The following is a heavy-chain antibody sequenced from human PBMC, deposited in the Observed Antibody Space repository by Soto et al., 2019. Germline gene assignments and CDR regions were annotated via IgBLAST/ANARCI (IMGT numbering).Heavy chain of an antibody. D-gene: IGHD6-19*01. CDR1: GFTFSSYG. CDR3: ARGPKAIAVAGMTDYYYYGMDV. Sequence: QVQLVESGGGVVQPGRSLRLSCAASGFTFSSYGMHWVRQAPGKGLEWVAVIWYDGSNKYYADSVKGRFTISRDNSKNTLYLQMNSLSAEDTAVYYCARGPKAIAVAGMTDYYYYGMDVWGQGTTVTVSS. J-gene: IGHJ6*02. CDR2: IWYDGSNK. V-gene: IGHV3-33*01.